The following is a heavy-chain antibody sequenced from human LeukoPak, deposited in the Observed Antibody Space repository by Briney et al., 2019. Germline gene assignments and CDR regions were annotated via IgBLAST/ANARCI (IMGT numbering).Heavy chain of an antibody. CDR3: AKAEDYYGSGSGYYYYMDV. CDR2: IRSDGINK. J-gene: IGHJ6*03. Sequence: GGSLRLSCAASGFTFSNYGMHWVRQAPGKGLEWVAFIRSDGINKYHADSVKGRFTISRDNSKNTLYLQMNSLRAEDTAVYYCAKAEDYYGSGSGYYYYMDVWGKGTTVTVSS. CDR1: GFTFSNYG. V-gene: IGHV3-30*02. D-gene: IGHD3-10*01.